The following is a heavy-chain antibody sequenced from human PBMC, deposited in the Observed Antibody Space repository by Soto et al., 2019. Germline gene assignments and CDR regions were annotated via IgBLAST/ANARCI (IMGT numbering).Heavy chain of an antibody. Sequence: QVQLVESGGGVVQPGRSLRLSCAASGFTFSSYGMHWVRQAPGKGLEWVAVIWYDGSNKYYADSVKGRFTISRDNSKNTLYLQMNSLRAEDTAVYYCARPGQLSHYYYYGMDVWGQGTTVTVSS. CDR3: ARPGQLSHYYYYGMDV. D-gene: IGHD1-1*01. CDR1: GFTFSSYG. J-gene: IGHJ6*02. CDR2: IWYDGSNK. V-gene: IGHV3-33*01.